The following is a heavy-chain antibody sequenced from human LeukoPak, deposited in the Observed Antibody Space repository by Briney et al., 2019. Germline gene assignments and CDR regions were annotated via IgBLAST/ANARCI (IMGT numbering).Heavy chain of an antibody. D-gene: IGHD1-26*01. Sequence: ASVKVSCKASGYTFNTYGITWVRQAPGQGLEWMGWISGYNGKTKYAQKLQDRVTMTRDMSTSTDYMELSSLRSEDTAIYYCARDNSVGDNAWWFDPWGQGTLVTVSS. CDR1: GYTFNTYG. CDR3: ARDNSVGDNAWWFDP. J-gene: IGHJ5*02. CDR2: ISGYNGKT. V-gene: IGHV1-18*01.